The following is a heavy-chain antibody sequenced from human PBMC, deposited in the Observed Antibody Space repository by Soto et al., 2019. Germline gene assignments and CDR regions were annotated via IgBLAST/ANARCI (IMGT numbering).Heavy chain of an antibody. CDR2: IYSGGST. Sequence: EVQLVESGGGLIQPGGSLRLSCAASGFTVSSNYMSWVRQAPGKGLEWVSVIYSGGSTYYADSVKGRFTISRDNSKNTLYRQMNSLRAEDTAVYYCASTKGRDYYDSSGYYHMGMSAFDIWGQGTMVTVSS. CDR1: GFTVSSNY. D-gene: IGHD3-22*01. CDR3: ASTKGRDYYDSSGYYHMGMSAFDI. V-gene: IGHV3-53*01. J-gene: IGHJ3*02.